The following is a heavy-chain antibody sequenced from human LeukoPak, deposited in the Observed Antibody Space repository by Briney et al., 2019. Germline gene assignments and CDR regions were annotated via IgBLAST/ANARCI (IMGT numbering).Heavy chain of an antibody. J-gene: IGHJ4*02. Sequence: GESLTISRDGSGFRFSTLCIACGRQTPGKGLEWMGFIYPGDSETRYSPSFEGQVTISADKSIRIAYLQWSSLKASDTAMYSFCRQHGDGYNPPYYWGQGSLVTVSS. CDR2: IYPGDSET. D-gene: IGHD5-24*01. CDR1: GFRFSTLC. CDR3: CRQHGDGYNPPYY. V-gene: IGHV5-51*01.